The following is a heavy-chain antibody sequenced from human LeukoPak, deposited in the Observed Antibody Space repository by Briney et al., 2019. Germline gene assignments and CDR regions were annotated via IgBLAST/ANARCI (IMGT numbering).Heavy chain of an antibody. J-gene: IGHJ4*02. Sequence: PGGSLRLSCAASGFTFSSYWMHWVRQPPGKGQVLVSRIHTDGSSTSYADSVKGRFTISRDNAKNTLYLQMNSLRAEDTAVYYCARDRDGYSTIYWGQGTLVTVSS. V-gene: IGHV3-74*01. D-gene: IGHD6-13*01. CDR3: ARDRDGYSTIY. CDR2: IHTDGSST. CDR1: GFTFSSYW.